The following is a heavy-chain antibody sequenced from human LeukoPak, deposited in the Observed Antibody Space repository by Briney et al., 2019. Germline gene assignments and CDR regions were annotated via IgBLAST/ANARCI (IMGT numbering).Heavy chain of an antibody. D-gene: IGHD6-13*01. CDR2: IYYSGST. CDR3: ARAKGDLYSSSWYRSYYFDY. J-gene: IGHJ4*02. CDR1: GGSISSYY. Sequence: SETPSLTCTVSGGSISSYYWSWIRQPPGKGLEWIGYIYYSGSTNYNPSLKSRVTISVDTSKNQFSLKLSSVTAADTAVYYCARAKGDLYSSSWYRSYYFDYWGQGTLVTVSS. V-gene: IGHV4-59*01.